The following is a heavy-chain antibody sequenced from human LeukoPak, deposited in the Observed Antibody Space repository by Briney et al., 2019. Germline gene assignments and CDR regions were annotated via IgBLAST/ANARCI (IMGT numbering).Heavy chain of an antibody. J-gene: IGHJ4*02. CDR3: ATIAVAGTGNYDY. CDR1: GYTFTGYY. D-gene: IGHD6-19*01. Sequence: GASVKVSCKASGYTFTGYYMHWVRQAPGQGLEWMGWINPNSGGTNYAQKFQGRVTMTRDTSISTAYMELSRLRSDDTAVYYCATIAVAGTGNYDYWGQGTLVTVSS. V-gene: IGHV1-2*02. CDR2: INPNSGGT.